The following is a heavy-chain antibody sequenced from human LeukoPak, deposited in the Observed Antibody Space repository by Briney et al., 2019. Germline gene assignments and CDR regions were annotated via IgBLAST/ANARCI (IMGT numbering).Heavy chain of an antibody. CDR2: ISSSSTYT. CDR3: AREAAFDM. Sequence: PGGSLRLSCAASGFTFSSYPMNWVRQAPGKGLEWVSSISSSSTYTFYADSVKGRFTTSRDNAKNSLYLQMNSLRAEDTAVYYCAREAAFDMWGQGTMVTVSS. CDR1: GFTFSSYP. J-gene: IGHJ3*02. V-gene: IGHV3-21*06.